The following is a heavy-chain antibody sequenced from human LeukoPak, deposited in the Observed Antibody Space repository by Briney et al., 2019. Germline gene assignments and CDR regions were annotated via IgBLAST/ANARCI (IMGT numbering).Heavy chain of an antibody. J-gene: IGHJ5*02. V-gene: IGHV4-34*01. CDR1: GGSFSGYY. Sequence: SETLSLTCAVYGGSFSGYYWSWIRQPPGKGLEWIGEINHSGSTNYNPSLKSRVTISVDTSKNQFSLKLSSVTAADTAVYYCARGKYSSSWYPRRWFDPWGQGTLSPSPQ. D-gene: IGHD6-13*01. CDR2: INHSGST. CDR3: ARGKYSSSWYPRRWFDP.